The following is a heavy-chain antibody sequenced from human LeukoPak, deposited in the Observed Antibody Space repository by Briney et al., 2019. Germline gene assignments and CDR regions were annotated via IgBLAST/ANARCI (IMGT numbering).Heavy chain of an antibody. CDR2: IKQDGSEK. CDR3: ARGGGSYDY. CDR1: GFTFGSYW. J-gene: IGHJ4*02. V-gene: IGHV3-7*01. Sequence: GGSLRLSCAASGFTFGSYWMSWVRQAPGKGLEWVANIKQDGSEKYYVDSVKGRFTISRDNAKNSLYLQMNSLRAEDTAVYYCARGGGSYDYWGQGTLVTVSS. D-gene: IGHD1-26*01.